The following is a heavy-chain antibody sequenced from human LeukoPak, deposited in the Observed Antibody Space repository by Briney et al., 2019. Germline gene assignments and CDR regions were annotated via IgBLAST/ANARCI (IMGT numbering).Heavy chain of an antibody. CDR3: AHSPSITIFGVVIVGAFDI. V-gene: IGHV2-5*02. D-gene: IGHD3-3*01. J-gene: IGHJ3*02. CDR2: IYWDDDK. CDR1: GFSLSTSGVG. Sequence: SGPTLVNPTQTLTLTCTFSGFSLSTSGVGVGWIRQPPGKALEWLALIYWDDDKRYSPSLKSRLTITKDTSKNQVVLTMTNMDPVDTATYYCAHSPSITIFGVVIVGAFDIWGQGTMVTVSS.